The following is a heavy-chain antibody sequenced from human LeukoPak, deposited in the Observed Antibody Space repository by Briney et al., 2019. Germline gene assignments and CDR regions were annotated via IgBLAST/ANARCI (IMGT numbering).Heavy chain of an antibody. CDR3: AKAAVYSRNWTPFDD. J-gene: IGHJ4*02. CDR2: IRYDGSNK. CDR1: GFTFSSYA. D-gene: IGHD6-13*01. Sequence: GGSLRLSCAASGFTFSSYAMSWVRQAPGKGLEWVAFIRYDGSNKYYADSVKGRFTISRDTSKNTLFLQMNSLRADDTAIYYCAKAAVYSRNWTPFDDWGQGTLVIVSS. V-gene: IGHV3-30*02.